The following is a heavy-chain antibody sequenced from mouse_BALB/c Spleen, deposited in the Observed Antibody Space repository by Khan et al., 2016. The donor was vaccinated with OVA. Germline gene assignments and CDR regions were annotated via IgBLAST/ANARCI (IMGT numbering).Heavy chain of an antibody. D-gene: IGHD6-1*01. CDR1: GFSITSDYS. J-gene: IGHJ3*01. Sequence: EVQLQESGPDLVEPSQSLSLTCTVTGFSITSDYSWHWIRQFPGNKLEWLGYMHFSGRTNYNPSLKSRISITRDSSRNQFFLQLNSVTTEDSATYYCSICDCDGSAHWGEGTALTVSA. V-gene: IGHV3-1*02. CDR2: MHFSGRT. CDR3: SICDCDGSAH.